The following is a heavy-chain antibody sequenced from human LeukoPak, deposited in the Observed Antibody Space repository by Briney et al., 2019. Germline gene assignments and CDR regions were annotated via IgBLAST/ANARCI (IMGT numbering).Heavy chain of an antibody. J-gene: IGHJ3*02. D-gene: IGHD3-22*01. CDR2: INSDGSST. CDR3: ASTITMLDDGDAFDI. V-gene: IGHV3-74*01. Sequence: PGGSLRLSCSASGFTFSSYWMHWVRQAPGEGLVWVSRINSDGSSTSYADSVKGRFTISRDNAKNPLYLQMNSLRAEDTAVYYCASTITMLDDGDAFDIWGQGTMVTVSS. CDR1: GFTFSSYW.